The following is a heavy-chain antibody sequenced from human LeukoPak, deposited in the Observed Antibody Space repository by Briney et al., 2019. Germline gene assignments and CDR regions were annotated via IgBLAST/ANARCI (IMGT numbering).Heavy chain of an antibody. Sequence: PGGSLRLSCAASGFTFSSYWMSWVRQAPGKGLEGVANIKQDGSEEYYVDSVKSRFTISYVYSLKVQFTISRDNAKNPLYLQMNSLRAEDTSVYYCARDREQMTTVPLDAFDIWGQGTMVTVSS. CDR3: ARDREQMTTVPLDAFDI. CDR1: GFTFSSYW. D-gene: IGHD4-17*01. J-gene: IGHJ3*02. CDR2: IKQDGSEE. V-gene: IGHV3-7*01.